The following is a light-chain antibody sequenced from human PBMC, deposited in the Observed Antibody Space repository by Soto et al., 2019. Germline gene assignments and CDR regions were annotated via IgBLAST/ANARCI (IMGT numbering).Light chain of an antibody. CDR1: QSVSTNY. V-gene: IGKV3-20*01. CDR2: GAS. J-gene: IGKJ3*01. CDR3: HQYGSTPFT. Sequence: EIVLTQSPGTLSLSPGDRATLSCRASQSVSTNYLAWYQQKLGQAPRLLIYGASSRATGIPDRFSGNGSGTDXPLXXSRLEPEDFAXXXXHQYGSTPFTFGPGTKVDIK.